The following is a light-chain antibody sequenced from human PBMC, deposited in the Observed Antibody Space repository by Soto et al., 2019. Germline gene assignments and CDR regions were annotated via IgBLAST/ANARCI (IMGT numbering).Light chain of an antibody. V-gene: IGKV3-15*01. CDR3: KHYNNWPLT. J-gene: IGKJ4*01. CDR2: ATY. Sequence: EIVMTQSPAALSVSPGERASLSCRASQSVSSNLAWYQQKPGQTHRLLIYATYTRATGIQARFSGSGSGTEFTLTIRSLQSEDFAVYYCKHYNNWPLTFGGGTKVDIK. CDR1: QSVSSN.